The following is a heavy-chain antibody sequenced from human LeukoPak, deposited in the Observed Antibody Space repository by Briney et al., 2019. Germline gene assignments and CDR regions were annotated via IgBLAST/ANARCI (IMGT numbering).Heavy chain of an antibody. Sequence: GGSLRLSCAASGFTFDDYAMHWVRQAPGKGLEWVSGISWNSGSIGYADSVKGRFTISRDNSKNTLYLQMNSLRAEDTAVYYCAKDPFGGYGDYPSPIDYWGQGTLVTVSS. CDR2: ISWNSGSI. CDR1: GFTFDDYA. J-gene: IGHJ4*02. V-gene: IGHV3-9*01. D-gene: IGHD4-17*01. CDR3: AKDPFGGYGDYPSPIDY.